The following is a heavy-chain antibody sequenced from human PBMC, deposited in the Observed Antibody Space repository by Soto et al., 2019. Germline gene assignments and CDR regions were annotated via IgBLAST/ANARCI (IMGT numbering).Heavy chain of an antibody. CDR1: TDSISGAYS. Sequence: PETMSLTSAVATDSISGAYSWSWMRQPPGKGLEWVGGINHSGTPYYNPSFNSQVTISVDTSKNQSSLRLSSVTAADTAVYYCHISIFGTGGRYYYYYYYMDVWGQGTTVTVSS. D-gene: IGHD3-3*01. V-gene: IGHV4-38-2*01. J-gene: IGHJ6*02. CDR2: INHSGTP. CDR3: HISIFGTGGRYYYYYYYMDV.